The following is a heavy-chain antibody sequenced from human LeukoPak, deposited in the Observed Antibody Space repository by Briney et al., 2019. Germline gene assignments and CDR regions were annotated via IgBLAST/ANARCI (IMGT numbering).Heavy chain of an antibody. V-gene: IGHV3-66*01. CDR3: ASSYSSSWYWYFDY. D-gene: IGHD6-13*01. CDR1: GFTVSSNY. J-gene: IGHJ4*02. CDR2: IYSGGST. Sequence: PGGSLRLSCAASGFTVSSNYMSWVRQAPGKGLEWVSVIYSGGSTYYADSVKGRFTISRDNSKNTLYLQVNSLRAEDTAVYYCASSYSSSWYWYFDYWGQGTLVTVSS.